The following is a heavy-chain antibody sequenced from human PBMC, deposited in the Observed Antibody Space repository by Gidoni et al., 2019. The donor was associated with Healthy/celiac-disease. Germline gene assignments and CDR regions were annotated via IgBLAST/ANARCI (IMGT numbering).Heavy chain of an antibody. CDR2: ISYDGSNK. D-gene: IGHD3-16*01. CDR1: GFTFSSYG. J-gene: IGHJ6*02. Sequence: QVQLVESGGGVVQPGRSLRLSCAASGFTFSSYGLHWGRQAPGKGLEWVAVISYDGSNKYYADSVKGRFTISRDNSKNTLYLQMNSLRAEDTAVYYCAKELWVSDYRRSLYYYYGMDVWGQGTTVTVSS. V-gene: IGHV3-30*18. CDR3: AKELWVSDYRRSLYYYYGMDV.